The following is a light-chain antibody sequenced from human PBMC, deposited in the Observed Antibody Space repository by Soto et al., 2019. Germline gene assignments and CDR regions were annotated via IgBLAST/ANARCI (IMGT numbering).Light chain of an antibody. Sequence: QSVLTQPPSVSGAPGQRVTISCTGSSSNIGADYDVHWYQHLPGTAPKVLIYGNSKRPSGVPDRISGSKSGTSASLAITGLQAEDEADYYCQSYDSSLSVVVFGGGTKLTVL. CDR3: QSYDSSLSVVV. J-gene: IGLJ2*01. CDR2: GNS. V-gene: IGLV1-40*01. CDR1: SSNIGADYD.